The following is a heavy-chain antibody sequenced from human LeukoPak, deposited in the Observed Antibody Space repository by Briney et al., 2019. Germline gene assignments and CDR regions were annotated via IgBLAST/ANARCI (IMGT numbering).Heavy chain of an antibody. V-gene: IGHV3-53*01. CDR3: VGAFDI. CDR2: IYSGGST. Sequence: GGSLRLSCVASGFTFSHYSMNWVRQAPGKGLEWVSVIYSGGSTYYADSVKGRFTISRDNSKNTLYLQMNSLRAEDTAVYYCVGAFDIWGQGTMVTVSS. CDR1: GFTFSHYS. J-gene: IGHJ3*02.